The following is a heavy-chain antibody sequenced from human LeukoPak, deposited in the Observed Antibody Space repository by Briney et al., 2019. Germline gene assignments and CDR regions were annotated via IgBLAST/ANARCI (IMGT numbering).Heavy chain of an antibody. J-gene: IGHJ4*02. CDR2: IYYTGST. CDR1: GGSISNYY. CDR3: ARVVPPTDYGSGSYFWDPYYFDY. D-gene: IGHD3-10*01. V-gene: IGHV4-59*12. Sequence: PSETLSLTCTVSGGSISNYYWSWIRQPPGKGLEWIGYIYYTGSTYYNPSLKSRVTISLDTSKKQFSLKLSSVTAADTAVYYCARVVPPTDYGSGSYFWDPYYFDYWGQGTLVTVSS.